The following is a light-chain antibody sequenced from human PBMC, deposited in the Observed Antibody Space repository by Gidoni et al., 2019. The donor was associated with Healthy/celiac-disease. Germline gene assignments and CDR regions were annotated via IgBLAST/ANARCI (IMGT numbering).Light chain of an antibody. CDR1: QSVSSY. Sequence: EILLTQSPATLSLSPGERATLSCRASQSVSSYLAWYQQKPGQAPRLLIYDASTRATGIPARFSGSGSGTDFTLTISSLEPEDFAVYYCQQRSNWPRVFTFGPGTKVDIK. V-gene: IGKV3-11*01. CDR3: QQRSNWPRVFT. J-gene: IGKJ3*01. CDR2: DAS.